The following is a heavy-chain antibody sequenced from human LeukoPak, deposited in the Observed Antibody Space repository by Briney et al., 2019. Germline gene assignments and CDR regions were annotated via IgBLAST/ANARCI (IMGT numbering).Heavy chain of an antibody. J-gene: IGHJ4*02. CDR2: ISPSGGIT. V-gene: IGHV3-23*01. Sequence: PGGSLRLSCAASGFTFSSHGMNWVRQAPGKGLEWVSGISPSGGITYYADSVRGRFTISRDNSRNTVYLQMNSLRAEDTAVYYCAKDDRWLQFCCWGQGTLVTVSA. CDR3: AKDDRWLQFCC. CDR1: GFTFSSHG. D-gene: IGHD5-24*01.